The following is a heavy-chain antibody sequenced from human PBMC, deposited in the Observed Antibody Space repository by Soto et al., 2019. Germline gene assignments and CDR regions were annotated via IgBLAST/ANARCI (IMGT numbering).Heavy chain of an antibody. CDR3: ARDLVVAATGGFDY. V-gene: IGHV3-30-3*01. CDR2: ISYDGSNK. J-gene: IGHJ4*02. Sequence: QVQLVESGGGVVQPGRSLRLSCAASGFTFSSYAMHWVRQAPGKGLEWVAVISYDGSNKYYADSVKGRFTISRDNSKNTLYLQMNSLRAEDTAVYYCARDLVVAATGGFDYWGQGTLVTVSS. D-gene: IGHD2-15*01. CDR1: GFTFSSYA.